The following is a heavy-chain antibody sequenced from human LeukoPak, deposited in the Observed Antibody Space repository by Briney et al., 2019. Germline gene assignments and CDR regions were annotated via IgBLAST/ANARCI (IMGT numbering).Heavy chain of an antibody. Sequence: GGSLRLSCAASGFTFSSYGMHWVRQAPGKGLEWVAVIWYDGSNKYYADSVKGRFTISRHNSKNTLYLQMNSLRAEDTAVYYCARVGYCSSTSCYDGRYFDYWGQGTLVTVSS. CDR1: GFTFSSYG. J-gene: IGHJ4*02. CDR3: ARVGYCSSTSCYDGRYFDY. D-gene: IGHD2-2*01. CDR2: IWYDGSNK. V-gene: IGHV3-33*01.